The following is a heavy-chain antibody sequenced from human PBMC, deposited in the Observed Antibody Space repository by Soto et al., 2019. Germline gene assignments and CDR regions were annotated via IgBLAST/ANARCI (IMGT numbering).Heavy chain of an antibody. Sequence: SKTLSLTCAVYGGSFSGYYWTWIRQPPGTGLEWIGEINHSGSTNYNPSLKSRVTISVDTSKNQFSLKLSSVTAADTAVYYCARVDDSSGYYWVFDYWGQGTLVTVSS. D-gene: IGHD3-22*01. CDR3: ARVDDSSGYYWVFDY. V-gene: IGHV4-34*01. J-gene: IGHJ4*02. CDR1: GGSFSGYY. CDR2: INHSGST.